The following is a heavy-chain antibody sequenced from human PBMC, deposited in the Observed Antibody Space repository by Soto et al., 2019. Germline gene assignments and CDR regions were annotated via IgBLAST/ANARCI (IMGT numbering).Heavy chain of an antibody. V-gene: IGHV4-34*01. CDR3: ARGGLSSIAARPGYYYGMDV. Sequence: QVQLQQWGAGLLKPSETRSLTCAVYGGSFSGYYWSWIRQPPGKGLEWIGEINHSGSTNYNPSLKIRVTISVDTSKNQFSLKLSSVTAADTAVYYCARGGLSSIAARPGYYYGMDVWGQGTTVTVSS. J-gene: IGHJ6*02. D-gene: IGHD6-6*01. CDR1: GGSFSGYY. CDR2: INHSGST.